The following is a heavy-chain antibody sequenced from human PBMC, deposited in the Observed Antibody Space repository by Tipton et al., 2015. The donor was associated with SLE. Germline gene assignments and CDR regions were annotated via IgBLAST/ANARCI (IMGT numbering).Heavy chain of an antibody. CDR2: LHSSGSV. CDR1: GGSISSSNSY. J-gene: IGHJ3*01. CDR3: ARDPWGEFSSSRAFDL. D-gene: IGHD6-6*01. Sequence: TLSLTCNVSGGSISSSNSYWNWIRQPAGKGLEWIGRLHSSGSVTYNPSLKSRLTISVDTPKNQFSPRLVSVTAADTAVYFCARDPWGEFSSSRAFDLWGQGTLVIVSS. V-gene: IGHV4-61*02.